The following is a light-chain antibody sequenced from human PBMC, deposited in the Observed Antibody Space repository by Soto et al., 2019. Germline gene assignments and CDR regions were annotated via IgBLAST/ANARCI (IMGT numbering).Light chain of an antibody. CDR2: ATY. CDR3: QQSHSSPPT. CDR1: QNIYNF. Sequence: DIQMTQSPTSLSASVGDRITLTCRASQNIYNFLNWYQQRPGRVPNLLIYATYHLYTGVPSRFSGNGSGTDFSLTISSLQPEDVTTYYCQQSHSSPPTFGHGTKVEMK. J-gene: IGKJ1*01. V-gene: IGKV1-39*01.